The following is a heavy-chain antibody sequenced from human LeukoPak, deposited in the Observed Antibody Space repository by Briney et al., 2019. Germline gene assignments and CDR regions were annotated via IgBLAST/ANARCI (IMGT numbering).Heavy chain of an antibody. D-gene: IGHD6-19*01. CDR3: ARDLGWPEVAFDI. CDR2: IYSGGST. V-gene: IGHV3-66*01. Sequence: GGSLRLSCAASGFTVSSNYMSWVRQAPGKGLEWVSVIYSGGSTYYADSVKGRFTISRDNSKNTLYLQMNSLRAEDTAVYYCARDLGWPEVAFDIWGQGTMVTVSS. J-gene: IGHJ3*02. CDR1: GFTVSSNY.